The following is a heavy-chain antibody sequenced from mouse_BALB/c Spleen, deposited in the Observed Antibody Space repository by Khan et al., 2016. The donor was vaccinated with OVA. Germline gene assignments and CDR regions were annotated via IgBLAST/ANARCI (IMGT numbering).Heavy chain of an antibody. CDR1: GDSITSGY. Sequence: EVQLVESGPSLVKPSQTLSLTCSVTGDSITSGYWTWIRQFPGNKLEYMGYMIYSGDTYYNPSLISRISITRHTSKNQYYLQLNSVTTEDTATYYCARSTYRYAFAYWGQGTLVTVSA. D-gene: IGHD2-14*01. CDR3: ARSTYRYAFAY. CDR2: MIYSGDT. J-gene: IGHJ3*01. V-gene: IGHV3-8*02.